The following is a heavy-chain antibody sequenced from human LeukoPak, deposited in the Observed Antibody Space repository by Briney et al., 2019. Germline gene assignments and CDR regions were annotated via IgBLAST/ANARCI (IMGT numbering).Heavy chain of an antibody. J-gene: IGHJ4*02. V-gene: IGHV3-30*03. CDR1: GFTFSSYG. CDR3: ARDRYPPYDSSGYTPPDY. CDR2: ISYDGSNK. D-gene: IGHD3-22*01. Sequence: GSLRLSCAASGFTFSSYGVHWVRQAPGKGLEWVAVISYDGSNKYYADSVKGRFTISRDNSKNTLYLQMNSLRAEDTAVYYCARDRYPPYDSSGYTPPDYWGQGTLVTVSS.